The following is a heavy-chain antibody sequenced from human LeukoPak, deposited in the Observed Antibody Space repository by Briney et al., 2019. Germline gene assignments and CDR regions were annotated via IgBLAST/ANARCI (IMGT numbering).Heavy chain of an antibody. CDR3: ARSIRVANGIAPPLYYFDY. J-gene: IGHJ4*02. CDR1: GGSFSGYY. D-gene: IGHD2-8*01. V-gene: IGHV4-59*08. Sequence: SETLSLTCAVYGGSFSGYYWSWIRQPPGKGLEWIGYIYYSGSTNYNPSLKSRVTISVDTSKNQFSLKLSSVTAADTAVYYCARSIRVANGIAPPLYYFDYWGQGTLVTVSS. CDR2: IYYSGST.